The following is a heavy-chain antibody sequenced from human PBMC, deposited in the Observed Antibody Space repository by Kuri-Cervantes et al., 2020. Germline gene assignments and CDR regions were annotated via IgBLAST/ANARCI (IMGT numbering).Heavy chain of an antibody. CDR3: AKVSSGYWLFDY. CDR1: GFTFSSYA. J-gene: IGHJ4*02. V-gene: IGHV3-30-3*01. Sequence: GESLKISCAASGFTFSSYAMHWVRQAPGKGLEWVAVISYDGSNKYYADSVKGRFTISRDNSKNTPYLQMNSLRAEDTAVYYCAKVSSGYWLFDYWGQGTLVTVSS. CDR2: ISYDGSNK. D-gene: IGHD3-22*01.